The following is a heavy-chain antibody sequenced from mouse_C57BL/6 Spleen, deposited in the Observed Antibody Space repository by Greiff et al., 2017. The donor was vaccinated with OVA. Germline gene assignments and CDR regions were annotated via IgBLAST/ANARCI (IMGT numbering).Heavy chain of an antibody. Sequence: EVQLQQSGPELVKPGASVKIPCKASGYTFTDYNMDWVKQSHGKSLEWIGDINPNNGGTIYNQKFKGKATLTVDTSSSTAYMELRSLTSEDTAVYYCARGTSGSSLLDYWGQGTTLTVSS. CDR2: INPNNGGT. D-gene: IGHD1-1*01. CDR1: GYTFTDYN. J-gene: IGHJ2*01. V-gene: IGHV1-18*01. CDR3: ARGTSGSSLLDY.